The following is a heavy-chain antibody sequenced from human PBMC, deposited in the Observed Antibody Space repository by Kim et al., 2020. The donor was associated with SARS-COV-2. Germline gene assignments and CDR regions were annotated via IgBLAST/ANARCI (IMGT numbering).Heavy chain of an antibody. Sequence: DSEKGRFTISRDNGKNTVYLQMSSLTSEDTGVYYCARDRGIVSHDWYFDLWGRGTLVTVSS. J-gene: IGHJ2*01. V-gene: IGHV3-74*01. CDR3: ARDRGIVSHDWYFDL. D-gene: IGHD2-21*01.